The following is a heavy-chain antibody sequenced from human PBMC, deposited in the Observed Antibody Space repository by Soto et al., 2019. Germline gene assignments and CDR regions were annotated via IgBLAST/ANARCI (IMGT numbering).Heavy chain of an antibody. J-gene: IGHJ6*02. CDR1: GFTFSSYG. D-gene: IGHD2-2*01. Sequence: ESGGGVVQPGRSLRLSCAASGFTFSSYGMHWVRQAPGKGLEWVAVISYDGSNKYYADSVKGRFTISRDNSKNTLYLQMNSLRAEDTAVYYCAKGGDIVVVPAAIVHYGMDVWGQGTTVTVSS. V-gene: IGHV3-30*18. CDR2: ISYDGSNK. CDR3: AKGGDIVVVPAAIVHYGMDV.